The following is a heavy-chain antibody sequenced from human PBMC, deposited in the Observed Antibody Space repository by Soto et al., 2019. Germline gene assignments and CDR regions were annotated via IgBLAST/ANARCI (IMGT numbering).Heavy chain of an antibody. D-gene: IGHD3-3*01. CDR3: TTGSSYYDFWSGYSVFDY. Sequence: GGSLRLSCAASGFTFSNAWMSWVRQAPGKGLEWVGRIKSKTDGGTTDYAAPGKGRFTISRDDSKNTLYLQMNSLKTEDTAVYYCTTGSSYYDFWSGYSVFDYWGQGTLVTVSS. J-gene: IGHJ4*02. CDR1: GFTFSNAW. CDR2: IKSKTDGGTT. V-gene: IGHV3-15*01.